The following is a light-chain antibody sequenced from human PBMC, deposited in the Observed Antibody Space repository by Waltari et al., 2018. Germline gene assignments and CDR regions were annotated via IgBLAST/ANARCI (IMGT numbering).Light chain of an antibody. CDR1: QSFTSTA. V-gene: IGKV3-20*01. J-gene: IGKJ1*01. CDR3: HQYSRSPPWT. CDR2: GGS. Sequence: EIVLTQSPGTLSLSPGERATLSCRASQSFTSTALAWYQQKPGQAPRLLISGGSSRATGIPDRFSGSGSGTDFTLTISRLEPEDFAVYYCHQYSRSPPWTFGQGTKVEIK.